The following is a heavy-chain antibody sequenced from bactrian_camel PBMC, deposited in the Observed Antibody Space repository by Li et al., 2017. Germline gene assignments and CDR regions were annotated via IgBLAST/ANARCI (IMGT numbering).Heavy chain of an antibody. D-gene: IGHD3*01. J-gene: IGHJ4*01. Sequence: VQLVESGGGAVEAGGSLRLSCSASEDIDYCMGWFRQAPGKEREGIAAIDTDGSTTYADSVQGRFTISKDSAQNILYLDMSNLQPEDTAMYFCAARGLGADCSGPRRSSAENVYWGQGTQVTVS. V-gene: IGHV3S53*01. CDR2: IDTDGST. CDR3: AARGLGADCSGPRRSSAENVY. CDR1: EDIDYC.